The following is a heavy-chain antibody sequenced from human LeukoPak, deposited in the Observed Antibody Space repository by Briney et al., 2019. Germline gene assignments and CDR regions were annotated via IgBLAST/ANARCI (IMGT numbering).Heavy chain of an antibody. Sequence: SETLSLTCTVSGGSISRHFWSWIRQPAGKGLEWIGYIYTSGSTNYNPSLKSRVTISVDTSKNQFSLKLSSVTAADTAVYYCARRPNWGSIFDYWGQGTLVTVSS. V-gene: IGHV4-4*09. D-gene: IGHD7-27*01. CDR3: ARRPNWGSIFDY. CDR2: IYTSGST. CDR1: GGSISRHF. J-gene: IGHJ4*02.